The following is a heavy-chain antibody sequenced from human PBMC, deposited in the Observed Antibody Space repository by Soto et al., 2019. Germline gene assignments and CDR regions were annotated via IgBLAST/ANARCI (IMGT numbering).Heavy chain of an antibody. Sequence: PSETLSLTCAVSGGSISSGGYSWSWIRQPPGKGLEWIGYIYHSGSTYYNPSLKSRVTISVDRSKNQFSLKLSSVTAADTAVYYCALNEQSVYYYYVIDFWGQRSSDTGSS. D-gene: IGHD6-19*01. J-gene: IGHJ6*02. V-gene: IGHV4-30-2*01. CDR1: GGSISSGGYS. CDR3: ALNEQSVYYYYVIDF. CDR2: IYHSGST.